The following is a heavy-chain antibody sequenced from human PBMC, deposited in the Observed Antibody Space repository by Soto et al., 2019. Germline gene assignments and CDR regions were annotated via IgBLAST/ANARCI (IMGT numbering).Heavy chain of an antibody. Sequence: EVQLLESGGGLVQPGGSLRLSCAASGFTFSSYAMSWVRQAPGKGLEWVSTISSSGGSTHYADSVKGRYTISRDNSKTTLYLQMNSLRAEDTAVYYCAKFYGGNSAHTYTIDPCGQGTLVTVSS. D-gene: IGHD2-21*02. CDR3: AKFYGGNSAHTYTIDP. CDR1: GFTFSSYA. J-gene: IGHJ5*02. V-gene: IGHV3-23*01. CDR2: ISSSGGST.